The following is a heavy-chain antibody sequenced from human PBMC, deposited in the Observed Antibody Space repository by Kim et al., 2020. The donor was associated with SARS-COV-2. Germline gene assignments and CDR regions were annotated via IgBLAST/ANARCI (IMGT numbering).Heavy chain of an antibody. V-gene: IGHV3-23*01. D-gene: IGHD1-20*01. Sequence: GGSLRLSCAASGFTFSSYAMSWVRQAPGKGLEWVSAISGSGGSTYYADSVKGRFTISRDNSKNTLYLQMNSLRAEDTAVYYCAKGSRLTYYNWNDMYYFDYWGQGTLVTVSS. CDR2: ISGSGGST. J-gene: IGHJ4*02. CDR3: AKGSRLTYYNWNDMYYFDY. CDR1: GFTFSSYA.